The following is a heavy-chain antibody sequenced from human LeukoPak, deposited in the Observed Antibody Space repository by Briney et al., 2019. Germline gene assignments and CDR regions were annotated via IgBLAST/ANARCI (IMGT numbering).Heavy chain of an antibody. CDR1: GGSISSGGYY. J-gene: IGHJ4*02. CDR2: IYYSGST. Sequence: SETLSLTCTVSGGSISSGGYYWSWIRQPPGKGLEWIGYIYYSGSTNYNPSLKSRVTISVDTSKNQFSLKLSSVTAADTAVYYCARDRSPRGFDYWGQGTLVTVSS. CDR3: ARDRSPRGFDY. D-gene: IGHD3-10*01. V-gene: IGHV4-61*08.